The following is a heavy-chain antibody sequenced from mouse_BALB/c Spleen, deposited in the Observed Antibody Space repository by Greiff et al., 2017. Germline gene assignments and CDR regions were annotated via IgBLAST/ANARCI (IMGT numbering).Heavy chain of an antibody. Sequence: DVKLVESGGGLVQPGGSRKLSCAASGFTFSSYDMSWVRQTPEKRLEWVAYISSGGGSTYYPDTVKGRFTISRDNAKNNLYLQMSSLKSEDTAMYYCAREDGFDYWGQGTTLTVSS. V-gene: IGHV5-12-1*01. J-gene: IGHJ2*01. CDR3: AREDGFDY. CDR1: GFTFSSYD. CDR2: ISSGGGST.